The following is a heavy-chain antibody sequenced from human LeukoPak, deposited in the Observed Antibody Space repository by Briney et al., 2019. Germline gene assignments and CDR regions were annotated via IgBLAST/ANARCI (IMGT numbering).Heavy chain of an antibody. Sequence: GGSLRLSCAASGVTFSSYAMSWVRRAPGKGLEWVSAISGIGGSTYYADSVKGRFTISRDNSKNTLYLQMNSLRAEDTAVYYCAKDYYDFWSGSPNRNWFDPWGQGTLVTVSS. J-gene: IGHJ5*02. CDR2: ISGIGGST. CDR3: AKDYYDFWSGSPNRNWFDP. V-gene: IGHV3-23*01. CDR1: GVTFSSYA. D-gene: IGHD3-3*01.